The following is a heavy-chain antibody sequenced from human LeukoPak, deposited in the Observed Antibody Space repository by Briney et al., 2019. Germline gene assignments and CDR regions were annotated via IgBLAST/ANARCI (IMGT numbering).Heavy chain of an antibody. CDR3: AELGITMIGGV. D-gene: IGHD3-10*02. V-gene: IGHV3-48*04. CDR1: GFTFSSYS. J-gene: IGHJ6*04. Sequence: GGSLRLSCAASGFTFSSYSVNWVRQAPGKGLESVSSISSSGSTIYYADSVKGRFTISRDNAKNSLYLQMNSLRAEDTAVYYCAELGITMIGGVWGKGTTVTISS. CDR2: ISSSGSTI.